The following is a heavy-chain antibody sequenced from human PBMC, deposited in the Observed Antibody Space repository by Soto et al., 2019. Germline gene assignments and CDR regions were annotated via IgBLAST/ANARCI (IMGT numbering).Heavy chain of an antibody. CDR2: ISYDESNK. D-gene: IGHD3-9*01. Sequence: QVQLVESGGGVVQPGRSLRLSCAASGFTLSSYGMHWVRQAPGKGLEWVAVISYDESNKSYADSVRGRFTISRDTSRNTVYLQMNSLRAEDTAEYYCAKGDWLYDNYYGMEVWGQGTSVTVSS. CDR1: GFTLSSYG. V-gene: IGHV3-30*18. CDR3: AKGDWLYDNYYGMEV. J-gene: IGHJ6*02.